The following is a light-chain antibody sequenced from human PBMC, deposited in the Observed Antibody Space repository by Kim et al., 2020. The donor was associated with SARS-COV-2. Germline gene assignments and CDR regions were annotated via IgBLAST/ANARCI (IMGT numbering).Light chain of an antibody. J-gene: IGLJ1*01. V-gene: IGLV2-11*01. CDR2: AGS. Sequence: QSALTQPRSVSGTPGQSVTISCTGTSTDVGGYNYVCWYQLHPGTAHKLMIYAGSKRPSGVPERFSGSKSGNTASLTISGLQAEDEADYYCCSYPGTDPWKVFGTGTKVTVL. CDR3: CSYPGTDPWKV. CDR1: STDVGGYNY.